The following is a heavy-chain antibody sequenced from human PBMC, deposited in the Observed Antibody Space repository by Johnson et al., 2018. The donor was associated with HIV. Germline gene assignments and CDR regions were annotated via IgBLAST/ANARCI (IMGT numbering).Heavy chain of an antibody. CDR3: AREWLYGFDI. Sequence: VQLVESGGGLVQPGRSLRLSCAASGFTFDDYAMHWVRQAPGKGLEWVSGISWKSGSIGYADSVKGRFTISRDNAKNSLYLQMNSLRAEDTALYYCAREWLYGFDIWGQGTMVTVSS. CDR2: ISWKSGSI. D-gene: IGHD5-24*01. CDR1: GFTFDDYA. J-gene: IGHJ3*02. V-gene: IGHV3-9*01.